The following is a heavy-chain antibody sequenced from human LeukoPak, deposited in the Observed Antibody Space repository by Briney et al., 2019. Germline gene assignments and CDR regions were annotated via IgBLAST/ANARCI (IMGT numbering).Heavy chain of an antibody. V-gene: IGHV3-33*01. CDR2: IWYDASKQ. J-gene: IGHJ4*02. D-gene: IGHD1-26*01. CDR3: ARARGSFSYFFDD. Sequence: GGSLRLSCAASGFTLSTYAMHWVRQAPGKGLEWVAIIWYDASKQYYAESVNGRFTISRDNSKNTLFLQMNSLRGDDTAVYYCARARGSFSYFFDDWGQGTLVTVSS. CDR1: GFTLSTYA.